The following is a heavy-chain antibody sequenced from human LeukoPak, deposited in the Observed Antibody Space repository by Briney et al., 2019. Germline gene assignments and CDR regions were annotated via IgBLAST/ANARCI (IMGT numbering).Heavy chain of an antibody. CDR3: ARRDGTVDFDY. V-gene: IGHV1-2*02. D-gene: IGHD4-11*01. Sequence: GASVKVSCKASGYTFTGYYMHWVRQAPGQGLEWMGWINPNSGGTNYAQKFQGRVTISADKSISTAYLRWSSLKASDTAMYYCARRDGTVDFDYWGQGTLVTVSS. CDR2: INPNSGGT. J-gene: IGHJ4*02. CDR1: GYTFTGYY.